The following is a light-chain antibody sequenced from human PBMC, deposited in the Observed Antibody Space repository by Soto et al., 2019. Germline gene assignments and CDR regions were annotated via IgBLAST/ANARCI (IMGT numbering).Light chain of an antibody. V-gene: IGKV4-1*01. CDR2: WAS. J-gene: IGKJ4*01. CDR1: QSVLYSSNNKNY. CDR3: LQYYSTPLN. Sequence: DIVMTQSPDSLAVSLGERATINCKSSQSVLYSSNNKNYLAWYQQKPGQPPKLLIYWASTRESGVPDRFSGSGSGTDFTLTISSLQSEDVAVYDGLQYYSTPLNFGGGTKVEIK.